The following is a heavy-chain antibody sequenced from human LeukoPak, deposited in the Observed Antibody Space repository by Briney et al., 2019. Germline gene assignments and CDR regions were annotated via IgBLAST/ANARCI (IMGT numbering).Heavy chain of an antibody. V-gene: IGHV3-23*01. CDR2: ISGSGTTT. CDR3: ARDLVGRDGYTFYGGH. CDR1: GYTFTDYA. Sequence: GGSLRLSCAASGYTFTDYAMSWVRQAPGKGLEWVSGISGSGTTTYYADSMKGRFTISRDNSKNTLFLQMNSLKAEDTAVYYCARDLVGRDGYTFYGGHWGQGTLVTVSS. J-gene: IGHJ4*02. D-gene: IGHD5-24*01.